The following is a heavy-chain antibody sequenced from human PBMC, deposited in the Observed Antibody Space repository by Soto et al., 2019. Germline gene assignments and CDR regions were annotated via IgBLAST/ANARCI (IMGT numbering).Heavy chain of an antibody. D-gene: IGHD2-8*01. CDR2: ISPICCTA. Sequence: QVSCKASGVTFSSYAISWVRQAPGQGREWVGGISPICCTANYAQKFQCRVTITADESTSTAYMELSSLRSEDTAVYYCARGDCTNGVCYPYYYYGMDVWGQGTTVTVSS. V-gene: IGHV1-69*01. J-gene: IGHJ6*02. CDR1: GVTFSSYA. CDR3: ARGDCTNGVCYPYYYYGMDV.